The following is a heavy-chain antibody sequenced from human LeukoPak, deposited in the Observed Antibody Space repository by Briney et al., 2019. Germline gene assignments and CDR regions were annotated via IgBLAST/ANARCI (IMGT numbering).Heavy chain of an antibody. CDR3: AKSYYDSSPDY. CDR2: IYYSGST. D-gene: IGHD3-22*01. V-gene: IGHV4-39*01. J-gene: IGHJ4*02. CDR1: GGSISSSSYY. Sequence: SETLSLTCTVPGGSISSSSYYWGWIRQPPGKGLEWIGSIYYSGSTNYNPSLKSRVTISVETSKNQFSLKLNSVTAADTAVYFCAKSYYDSSPDYWGQGTLVTVSS.